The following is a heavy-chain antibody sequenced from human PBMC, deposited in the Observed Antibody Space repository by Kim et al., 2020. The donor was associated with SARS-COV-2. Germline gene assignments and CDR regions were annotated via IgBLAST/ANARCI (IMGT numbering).Heavy chain of an antibody. CDR1: GYTFTGYY. CDR3: AREVGATRWEFDY. Sequence: ASVKVSCKASGYTFTGYYMHWVRQAPGQGLEWMGWINPNSGGTHYAQKFQGRVTMTRDTSISTAYMELSSLRSDDTAVHYCAREVGATRWEFDYWGQGTLVTVSS. V-gene: IGHV1-2*02. CDR2: INPNSGGT. J-gene: IGHJ4*02. D-gene: IGHD1-26*01.